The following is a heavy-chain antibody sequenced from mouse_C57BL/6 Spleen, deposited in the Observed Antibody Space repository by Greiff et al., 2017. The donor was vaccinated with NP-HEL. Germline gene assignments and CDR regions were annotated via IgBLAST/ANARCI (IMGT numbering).Heavy chain of an antibody. CDR1: GYTFTDYE. D-gene: IGHD1-1*01. Sequence: QVQLQQSGAELVRPGASVTLSCKASGYTFTDYEMHWVKQTPVHGLEWIGAIDPETGGTAYNQKFKGKAILTADKSSSTAYMELRSLPSEDSAVYYCTRLYYYGSSYWGQGTTLTVSS. CDR3: TRLYYYGSSY. V-gene: IGHV1-15*01. J-gene: IGHJ2*01. CDR2: IDPETGGT.